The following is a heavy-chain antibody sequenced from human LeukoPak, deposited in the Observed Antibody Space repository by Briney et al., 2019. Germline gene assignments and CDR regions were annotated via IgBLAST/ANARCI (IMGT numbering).Heavy chain of an antibody. CDR2: ISSSGTTI. J-gene: IGHJ6*04. Sequence: GGSLRLSCAASGFTFSDYYMSWIRQAPGKGLEWVSYISSSGTTIYYTDSLKGRFTVSRDNAKNSLYLQMNSLRAEDTAVYYCAELGITMIGGVWGKGTTVTISS. CDR1: GFTFSDYY. D-gene: IGHD3-10*02. CDR3: AELGITMIGGV. V-gene: IGHV3-11*04.